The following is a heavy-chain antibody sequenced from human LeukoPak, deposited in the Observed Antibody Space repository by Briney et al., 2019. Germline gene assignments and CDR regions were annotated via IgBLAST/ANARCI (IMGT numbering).Heavy chain of an antibody. CDR1: GGSISSYY. CDR2: IYYSGST. D-gene: IGHD3-9*01. CDR3: ARSGGYFDWLSYYFDY. V-gene: IGHV4-59*01. J-gene: IGHJ4*02. Sequence: SGTLSLTCTVSGGSISSYYWSWIRQPPGKGLEWSGYIYYSGSTNYNPSLKSRVTISVDTSKNQFSLKLSSVTAADTAVYYCARSGGYFDWLSYYFDYWGQGTLVTVSS.